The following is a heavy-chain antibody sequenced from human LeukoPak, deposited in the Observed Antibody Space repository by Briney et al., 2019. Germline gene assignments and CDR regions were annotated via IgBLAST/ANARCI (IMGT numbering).Heavy chain of an antibody. V-gene: IGHV1-8*03. CDR1: GYTFTRFV. J-gene: IGHJ4*02. CDR2: MNPNSGNT. CDR3: ARGLGSVDY. Sequence: ASVKVSCKASGYTFTRFVINWVRQATGQGLEWMGWMNPNSGNTGYAQKFQGRVTITRNTSISTAYRELSSLRSEDTAVYYCARGLGSVDYWGQRTLVTVSP. D-gene: IGHD3-10*01.